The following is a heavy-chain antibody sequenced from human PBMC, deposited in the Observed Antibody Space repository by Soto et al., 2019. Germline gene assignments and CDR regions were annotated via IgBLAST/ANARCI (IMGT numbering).Heavy chain of an antibody. CDR3: ARHREGDFGGNSGADI. CDR2: IYPGDSDT. D-gene: IGHD4-17*01. Sequence: PGESLKISCKGSGYTFTDYWIGWVRQLPGKGLEWMGIIYPGDSDTRYSPSFQGHVTITVDKSTSTAYLQWSTLKASDTAMYYCARHREGDFGGNSGADIWGQGTMVTVSS. V-gene: IGHV5-51*01. CDR1: GYTFTDYW. J-gene: IGHJ3*02.